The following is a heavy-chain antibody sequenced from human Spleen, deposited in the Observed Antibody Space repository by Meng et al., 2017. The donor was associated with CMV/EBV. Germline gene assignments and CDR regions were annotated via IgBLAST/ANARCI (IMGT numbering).Heavy chain of an antibody. J-gene: IGHJ6*02. Sequence: GGSLRLSCAASGFTFDDYAMHWVRQAPGKGLEWVSLISWDGGSTYYADSVKGRFTISRDNSKNSLYLQMNSLRAEDTALYYCAKADKTPNDYSFFMDVWGQGTTVTVSS. D-gene: IGHD4-11*01. CDR3: AKADKTPNDYSFFMDV. CDR1: GFTFDDYA. V-gene: IGHV3-43D*03. CDR2: ISWDGGST.